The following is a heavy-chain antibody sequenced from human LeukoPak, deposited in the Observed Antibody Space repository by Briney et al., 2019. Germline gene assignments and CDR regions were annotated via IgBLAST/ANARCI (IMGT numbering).Heavy chain of an antibody. CDR2: ISWNSGSI. CDR1: GFTFDDYA. Sequence: GGSLRLSCAASGFTFDDYAMHWVRQAPGKGLEWVSGISWNSGSIGYADSVKGRFTISRDNSKNTLYLQMNSLRAEDTAVYYCARDTGRSIAIDYWGQGTLVTVSS. J-gene: IGHJ4*02. V-gene: IGHV3-9*01. CDR3: ARDTGRSIAIDY. D-gene: IGHD6-6*01.